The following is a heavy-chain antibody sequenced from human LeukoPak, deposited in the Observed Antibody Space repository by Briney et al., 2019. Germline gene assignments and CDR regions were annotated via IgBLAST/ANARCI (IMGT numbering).Heavy chain of an antibody. CDR3: ARDREYSYGFDDY. J-gene: IGHJ4*02. V-gene: IGHV1-8*02. CDR2: LHPNSGTA. D-gene: IGHD5-18*01. Sequence: ASVKVSCKASGYTFTNYDINWVRQATGQGLEWMGWLHPNSGTAGYAQNFQGRVTMTRDTSISTAYMELSRLRSDDTAVYYCARDREYSYGFDDYWGQGTLVTVSS. CDR1: GYTFTNYD.